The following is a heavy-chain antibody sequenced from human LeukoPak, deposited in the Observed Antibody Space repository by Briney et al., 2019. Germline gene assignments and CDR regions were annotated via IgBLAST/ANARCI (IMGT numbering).Heavy chain of an antibody. D-gene: IGHD3-22*01. CDR3: ARSLGFSSGG. CDR2: ISTDGTTT. V-gene: IGHV3-74*01. J-gene: IGHJ4*01. Sequence: PGGSLRLSCAASGFPFRSHWMHWARQVPGKGLVWVSHISTDGTTTNYADSVKGRFTISRDNAKDTLYLQLNSLRAEDTAIYYCARSLGFSSGGWGQGTLVTVSS. CDR1: GFPFRSHW.